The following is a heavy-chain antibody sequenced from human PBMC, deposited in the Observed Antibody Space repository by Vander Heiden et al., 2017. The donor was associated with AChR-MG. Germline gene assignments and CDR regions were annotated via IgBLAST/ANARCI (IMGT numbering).Heavy chain of an antibody. J-gene: IGHJ5*02. D-gene: IGHD2-2*03. V-gene: IGHV4-31*03. CDR2: IYYSGST. CDR3: ASGWIGLGWFDP. Sequence: QVQLQESGPGLVKPSHTLSLTCTVSGGPISSGGYYWSWSVQHPGQGLEWIGYIYYSGSTYYNPALKSRVTISVDTSKKKFSLKMRSVTAADTAVYYFASGWIGLGWFDPWGQGTLVTVSS. CDR1: GGPISSGGYY.